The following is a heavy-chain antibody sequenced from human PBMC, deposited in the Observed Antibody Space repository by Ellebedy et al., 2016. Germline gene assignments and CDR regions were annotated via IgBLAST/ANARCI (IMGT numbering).Heavy chain of an antibody. Sequence: GGSLRLXXAASGFTFSSYAMHWVRQAPGKGLEWVAVISYDGSNKYYADSVKGRFTISRDNSKNTLYLQMNSLRVEDTAVYYCAKGIAAAVVEGSLFDPWGQGTLVTVSS. CDR2: ISYDGSNK. V-gene: IGHV3-30-3*01. D-gene: IGHD6-13*01. CDR3: AKGIAAAVVEGSLFDP. J-gene: IGHJ5*02. CDR1: GFTFSSYA.